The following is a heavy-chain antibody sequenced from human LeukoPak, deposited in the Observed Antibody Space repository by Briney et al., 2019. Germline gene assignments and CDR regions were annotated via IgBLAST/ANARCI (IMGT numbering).Heavy chain of an antibody. CDR2: ISSTSSTI. CDR3: ARKGSGYSYGYPY. Sequence: PGGSLRLSCAASGYTFSSYSMDWVRQAPGKGLEWVSYISSTSSTIYYADSVKGRFTISRDNAENSVYLQMNSLRAEDTAVYCCARKGSGYSYGYPYWGQGTLVTVSS. D-gene: IGHD5-18*01. J-gene: IGHJ4*02. CDR1: GYTFSSYS. V-gene: IGHV3-48*01.